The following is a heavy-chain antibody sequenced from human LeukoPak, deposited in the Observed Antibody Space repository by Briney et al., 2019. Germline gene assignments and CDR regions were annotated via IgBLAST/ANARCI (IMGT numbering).Heavy chain of an antibody. CDR3: ARLLGSYFDS. CDR2: ISYDGSNK. J-gene: IGHJ4*02. V-gene: IGHV3-30*03. Sequence: GGSLRLSCAASGFTFSSYGMHWVRQAPGKGLEWVAVISYDGSNKYYADSVEGRFTISRDNSKNTLYLQMNSLRAEDTAVYYCARLLGSYFDSWGQGTLVTVSS. CDR1: GFTFSSYG. D-gene: IGHD7-27*01.